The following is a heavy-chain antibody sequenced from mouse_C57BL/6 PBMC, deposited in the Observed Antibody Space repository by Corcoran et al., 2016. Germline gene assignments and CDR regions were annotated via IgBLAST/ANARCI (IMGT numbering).Heavy chain of an antibody. CDR3: ARETTRYFDV. CDR1: GYTFTDYN. V-gene: IGHV1-18*01. CDR2: INPNNGGT. J-gene: IGHJ1*03. D-gene: IGHD2-13*01. Sequence: EVQLQQSGPELVKPGASVKIPCKASGYTFTDYNMDWVKQSHGKSLEWIGDINPNNGGTIYNQKFKGKATLTVDKSSSTAYMELRSLTSEDTVVYYCARETTRYFDVWGTGTTVTVSS.